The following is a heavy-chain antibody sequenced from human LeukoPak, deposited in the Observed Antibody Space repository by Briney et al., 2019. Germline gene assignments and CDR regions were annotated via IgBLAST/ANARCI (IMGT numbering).Heavy chain of an antibody. J-gene: IGHJ4*02. D-gene: IGHD3-22*01. CDR3: ARGLYYYDSSGYYSPEAYYFDY. V-gene: IGHV1-18*01. CDR2: ISAYNGNT. CDR1: GYTFTSYG. Sequence: ASVKVSCKASGYTFTSYGISWVRQAPGQGLEWMGWISAYNGNTNYAQKLQGRVTMTTDTSTSTAYMELRSLRFDDTAVYYCARGLYYYDSSGYYSPEAYYFDYWGQGTLVTVSS.